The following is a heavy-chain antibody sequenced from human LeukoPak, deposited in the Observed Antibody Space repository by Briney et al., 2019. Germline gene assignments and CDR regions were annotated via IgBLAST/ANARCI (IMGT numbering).Heavy chain of an antibody. J-gene: IGHJ6*02. CDR3: ARERGVATSDYYGMDV. D-gene: IGHD5-12*01. CDR2: ISAYNGNT. Sequence: ASVKVSCKASGYTFTSYGISWVRQAPGQGLEWMGWISAYNGNTNYAQKLQGRVTMTTDTSTSTAYMELRSLRSDDTAVYYCARERGVATSDYYGMDVWGQGTTVTVSS. CDR1: GYTFTSYG. V-gene: IGHV1-18*01.